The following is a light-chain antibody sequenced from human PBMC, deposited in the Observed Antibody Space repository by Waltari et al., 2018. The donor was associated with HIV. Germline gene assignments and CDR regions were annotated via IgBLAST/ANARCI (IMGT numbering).Light chain of an antibody. CDR3: QQYGSSQT. Sequence: EVVLTQSPGTMSLSPGERATLSCRASQSVSSNYLAWYQQIPGQAPRLLISGASSRATGIPDRFSGSGSGTYFTLTISRLEPEDFAVYYCQQYGSSQTFGQGTRVEI. J-gene: IGKJ1*01. V-gene: IGKV3-20*01. CDR2: GAS. CDR1: QSVSSNY.